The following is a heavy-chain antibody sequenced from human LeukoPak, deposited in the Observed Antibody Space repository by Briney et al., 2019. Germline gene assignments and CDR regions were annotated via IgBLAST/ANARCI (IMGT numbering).Heavy chain of an antibody. CDR2: IYYSGST. CDR3: ARDTSSGNSLYFQH. D-gene: IGHD4-23*01. V-gene: IGHV4-59*06. CDR1: GGSFSGYY. Sequence: KPSETLSLTCAVYGGSFSGYYWSWIRQPPGKGLEWIGYIYYSGSTYYNPSLKSRVTISVDTSKNQFSLKLSSVTAADTAVYYCARDTSSGNSLYFQHWGQGTLVTVSS. J-gene: IGHJ1*01.